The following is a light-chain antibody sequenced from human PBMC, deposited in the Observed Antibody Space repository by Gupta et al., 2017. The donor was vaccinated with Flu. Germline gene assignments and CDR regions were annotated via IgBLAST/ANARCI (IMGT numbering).Light chain of an antibody. CDR1: NIGSKS. CDR2: DDS. Sequence: SYVLSQPPSVSVAPGQTARITCGGNNIGSKSVHWSQQKPGLAPVLVVYDDSDRPSGIPERFSGSNSGNTATLTISRVEAGDEADYYCQVWDSSTDHPVFGGGTKLTAL. CDR3: QVWDSSTDHPV. J-gene: IGLJ2*01. V-gene: IGLV3-21*02.